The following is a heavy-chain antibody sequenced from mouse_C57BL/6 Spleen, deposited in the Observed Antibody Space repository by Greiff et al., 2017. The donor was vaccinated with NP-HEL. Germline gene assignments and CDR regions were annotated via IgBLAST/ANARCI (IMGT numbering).Heavy chain of an antibody. CDR1: GYTFTDYY. V-gene: IGHV1-26*01. Sequence: VQLQQSGPELVKPGASVKISCKASGYTFTDYYMNWVKQSHGKSLEWIGDINPNNGGTSYNQKFKGKATLTVDKSSSTAYMELRSLTSEDSAVYYCATFYYGNSVFDYWGKGTTLTVSS. CDR2: INPNNGGT. D-gene: IGHD2-1*01. CDR3: ATFYYGNSVFDY. J-gene: IGHJ2*01.